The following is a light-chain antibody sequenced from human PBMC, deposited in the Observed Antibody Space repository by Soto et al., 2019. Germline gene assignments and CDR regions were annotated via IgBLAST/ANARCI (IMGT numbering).Light chain of an antibody. Sequence: EIVLTQSPGTLSLSPGERATLSCRASQRVSSGYLAWYQQKPGPAPRLLIYGASNRATDIPDRFSGRGSGTDFTLTISRLEPEDFAVYYCQQYGSSPPSSTFGQGTKVDIK. CDR2: GAS. CDR3: QQYGSSPPSST. V-gene: IGKV3-20*01. J-gene: IGKJ1*01. CDR1: QRVSSGY.